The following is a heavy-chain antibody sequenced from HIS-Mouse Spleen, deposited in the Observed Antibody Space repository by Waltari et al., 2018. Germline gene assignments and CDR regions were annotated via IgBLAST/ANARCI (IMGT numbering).Heavy chain of an antibody. CDR2: INQSGST. J-gene: IGHJ6*02. V-gene: IGHV4-34*01. D-gene: IGHD6-13*01. CDR1: GGSFSGYY. Sequence: QVQLQQWGAGLLKPSETLSLTCAVYGGSFSGYYWSWIRQPPGKGLEWIGEINQSGSTNYNPSLKSRVTISVDTSKNQFSLKLSSVTAADTAVYYCARVPGIAAAGYYYGMDVWGQGTTVTVSS. CDR3: ARVPGIAAAGYYYGMDV.